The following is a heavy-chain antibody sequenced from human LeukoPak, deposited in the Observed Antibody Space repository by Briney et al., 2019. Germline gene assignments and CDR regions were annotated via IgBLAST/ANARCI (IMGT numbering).Heavy chain of an antibody. Sequence: SETLSLTCTVSGGSISSYYWSWIRQPPGKGLEWIGYIYYSGSTNYNPSLKSRVTISVDTSKNQFSLKLSSVTAADTAVYYCARDYYGDQYYFDYWGQGTLVTASS. CDR2: IYYSGST. D-gene: IGHD4-17*01. CDR3: ARDYYGDQYYFDY. V-gene: IGHV4-59*12. J-gene: IGHJ4*02. CDR1: GGSISSYY.